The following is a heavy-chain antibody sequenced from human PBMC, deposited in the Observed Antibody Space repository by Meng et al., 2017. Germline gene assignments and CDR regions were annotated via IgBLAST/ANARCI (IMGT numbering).Heavy chain of an antibody. CDR2: INHSGST. Sequence: QVQLQQWGAGLLKPSEALSLTCAVYGGSFSGYYWSWIRQPPGKGLEWIGEINHSGSTNYNPSLKSRVTISVDTSKNQFSLKLSSVTAADTAAYYCAREVVAALDYWGQGTLVTVSS. V-gene: IGHV4-34*01. CDR1: GGSFSGYY. CDR3: AREVVAALDY. J-gene: IGHJ4*02. D-gene: IGHD2-15*01.